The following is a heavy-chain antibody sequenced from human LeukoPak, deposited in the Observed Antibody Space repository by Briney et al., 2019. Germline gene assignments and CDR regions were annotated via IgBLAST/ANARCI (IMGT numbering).Heavy chain of an antibody. CDR1: GFTFSRHG. D-gene: IGHD4-11*01. J-gene: IGHJ6*03. CDR2: IRYDGSDK. V-gene: IGHV3-30*02. CDR3: ARANSNPLDPFYYYYYMDV. Sequence: PGRSLRLSCAASGFTFSRHGMHWVRQAPGKGLEWVAFIRYDGSDKYYADSVKGRFTISRDNSENTQYLQMSSLRAEDTAVYYCARANSNPLDPFYYYYYMDVWGKGTTVTVS.